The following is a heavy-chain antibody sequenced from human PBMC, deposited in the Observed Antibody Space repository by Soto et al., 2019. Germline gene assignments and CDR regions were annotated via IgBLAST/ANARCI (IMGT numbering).Heavy chain of an antibody. Sequence: QRLSCAASGFTFSSYWMSWVRQAPGKGLEWVANIKQDGGEKYYVDSVKGRFTISRDNAKNSLYLQMNRLRPEDTALYYCVTDRGHTHDRPKNYYNYYGLDVWGQGTTVTVSS. J-gene: IGHJ6*02. CDR2: IKQDGGEK. CDR3: VTDRGHTHDRPKNYYNYYGLDV. V-gene: IGHV3-7*03. D-gene: IGHD3-22*01. CDR1: GFTFSSYW.